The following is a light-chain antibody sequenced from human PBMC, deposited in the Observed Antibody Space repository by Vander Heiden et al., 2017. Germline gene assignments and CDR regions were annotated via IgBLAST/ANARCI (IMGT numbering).Light chain of an antibody. CDR1: NSNIGSNT. V-gene: IGLV1-44*01. J-gene: IGLJ2*01. CDR2: SSN. Sequence: QSVLTQPPSASGTPGQRVTISCSGSNSNIGSNTVNWYQQLPGRAPKLLSYSSNQRPSGVPDRFSGSQSGTSAYLAFSGLQSEDEADYFCAAWDDSLDGVLCGGGTKLT. CDR3: AAWDDSLDGVL.